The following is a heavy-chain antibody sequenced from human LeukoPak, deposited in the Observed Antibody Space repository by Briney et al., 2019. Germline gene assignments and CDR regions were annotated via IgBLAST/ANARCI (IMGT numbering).Heavy chain of an antibody. D-gene: IGHD3-10*01. Sequence: GGSLRLSCAASGFTFSSYSMNWVRQAPGKGLEWVSYISSSSSTIYYADSVKGRFTISRDNAKNSLYLQMNSLRAEDTAVYYCARDEGYYYGSGRGYDFDYWGQGTLVTVSS. CDR2: ISSSSSTI. V-gene: IGHV3-48*01. CDR3: ARDEGYYYGSGRGYDFDY. CDR1: GFTFSSYS. J-gene: IGHJ4*02.